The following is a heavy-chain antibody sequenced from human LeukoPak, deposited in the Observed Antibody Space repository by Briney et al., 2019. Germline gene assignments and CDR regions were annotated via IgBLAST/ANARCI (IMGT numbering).Heavy chain of an antibody. CDR3: AREDCSSTSCHFDY. V-gene: IGHV4-30-2*01. CDR1: GGSISSGGYY. D-gene: IGHD2-2*01. J-gene: IGHJ4*02. Sequence: SGTLSLTCTVSGGSISSGGYYWSWIRQPPGKGLEWIGYIYHSGSTYYNPSLKSRVTISVDRSKNQFSLKLSSVTAADTAVYYCAREDCSSTSCHFDYWGQGTLVTVSS. CDR2: IYHSGST.